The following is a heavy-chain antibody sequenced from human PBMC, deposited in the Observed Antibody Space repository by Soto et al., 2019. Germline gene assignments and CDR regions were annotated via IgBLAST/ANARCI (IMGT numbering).Heavy chain of an antibody. V-gene: IGHV3-23*01. CDR1: GFTFSSYA. CDR3: AKDSRGPLYYDFWSGYYLY. CDR2: ISGSGGST. Sequence: PGGSLRLSCAASGFTFSSYAMSWVRQAPGKGLEWVSAISGSGGSTYYADSVKGRFTISRDNSKNTLYLQMNGLRAEDTAVYYCAKDSRGPLYYDFWSGYYLYWGQGTLVTSPQ. J-gene: IGHJ4*02. D-gene: IGHD3-3*01.